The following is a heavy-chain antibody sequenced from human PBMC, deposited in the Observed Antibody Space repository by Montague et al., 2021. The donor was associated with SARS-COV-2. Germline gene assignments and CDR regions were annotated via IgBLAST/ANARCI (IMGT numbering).Heavy chain of an antibody. Sequence: CAISGDSVSSDTAAWHWIRQSPSRGLEWLGRTFYRSQWHTDSVASARSRISFSGDISKNQFSLHLNSVTPEDTAIYYCARDGDYGGTWYSFLQNWGQGTLVIVSS. D-gene: IGHD4-17*01. V-gene: IGHV6-1*01. J-gene: IGHJ1*01. CDR3: ARDGDYGGTWYSFLQN. CDR2: TFYRSQWHT. CDR1: GDSVSSDTAA.